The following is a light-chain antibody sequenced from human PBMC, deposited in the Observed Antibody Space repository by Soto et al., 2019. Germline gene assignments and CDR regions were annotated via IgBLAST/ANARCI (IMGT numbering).Light chain of an antibody. CDR2: TAS. J-gene: IGKJ4*01. Sequence: DIQMTQSPSSVSASVGDRVTITCRASQDISTWLAWFQQKPGEAPRLLIYTASSLHSGVPSRFNGSGSGTDFTLTISSLQPEDFATYYCQQGSSFPLTFGGGTKVDIK. CDR1: QDISTW. V-gene: IGKV1-12*01. CDR3: QQGSSFPLT.